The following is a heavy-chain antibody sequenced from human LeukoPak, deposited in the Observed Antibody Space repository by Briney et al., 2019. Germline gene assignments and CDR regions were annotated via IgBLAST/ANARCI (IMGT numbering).Heavy chain of an antibody. V-gene: IGHV3-21*01. CDR2: ISSSSSYI. Sequence: SGGSLRLSCAASGFTFSSYSMNWVRQAPGKGLEWVSSISSSSSYIYYADSVKGRFTIFRDNAKNSLYLQMNSLRAEDTAVYYCARDKGNSYNWFDPWGQGTLVTVSS. J-gene: IGHJ5*02. CDR1: GFTFSSYS. CDR3: ARDKGNSYNWFDP.